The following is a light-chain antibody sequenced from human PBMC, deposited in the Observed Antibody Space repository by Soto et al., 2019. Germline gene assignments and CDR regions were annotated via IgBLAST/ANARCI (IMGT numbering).Light chain of an antibody. J-gene: IGKJ2*01. CDR1: QSVSRGF. V-gene: IGKV3-20*01. Sequence: EIVLTQSPGTLSLSPGERATLSCRASQSVSRGFLAWYQQKPGQAPRLLIYRASSRATGIPDRFSGSGSGTDFTITISRLEPEDFALYYWQQHGSSPYTFGQGTKLEIK. CDR2: RAS. CDR3: QQHGSSPYT.